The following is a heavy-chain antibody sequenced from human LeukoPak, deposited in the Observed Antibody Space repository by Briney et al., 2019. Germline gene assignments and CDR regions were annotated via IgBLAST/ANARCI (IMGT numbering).Heavy chain of an antibody. Sequence: SETLSLTCTVSGGSISSYYWSWIRQPPGKGLEWIGYIYYSGSTNYNPSLKSRVTISVDTSKNQFSLKLSSVTAADTAVYYCARDSYSGSYYAFDIWGQGTMVTVSS. CDR3: ARDSYSGSYYAFDI. CDR2: IYYSGST. J-gene: IGHJ3*02. CDR1: GGSISSYY. V-gene: IGHV4-59*12. D-gene: IGHD1-26*01.